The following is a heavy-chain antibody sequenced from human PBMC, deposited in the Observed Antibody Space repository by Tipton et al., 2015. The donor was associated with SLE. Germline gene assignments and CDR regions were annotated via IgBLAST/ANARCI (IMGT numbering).Heavy chain of an antibody. D-gene: IGHD3-10*01. Sequence: SLRLSCTASGFTVSSDFMKWVRRAPGKGREWVSMIHSEDRTFYAASVKGRFTISRDSSKNILSLQMNSLTVEDTAVYHCATRGYWGQGTLVTVSS. CDR2: IHSEDRT. J-gene: IGHJ4*02. V-gene: IGHV3-66*01. CDR3: ATRGY. CDR1: GFTVSSDF.